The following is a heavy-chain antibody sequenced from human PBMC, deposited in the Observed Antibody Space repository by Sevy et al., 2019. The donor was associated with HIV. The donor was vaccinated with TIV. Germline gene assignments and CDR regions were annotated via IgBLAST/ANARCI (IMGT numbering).Heavy chain of an antibody. CDR3: AGENAWGRGYS. D-gene: IGHD1-26*01. J-gene: IGHJ4*02. CDR2: IYYNGHI. CDR1: GGSITSLY. Sequence: LSLTCTVSGGSITSLYWNWIRQPPGKGLEWIANIYYNGHINYNPSLKSRITLSLDTSKNQFSLRLSSVTAADTAMYYCAGENAWGRGYSWGQGTLVTVSS. V-gene: IGHV4-59*08.